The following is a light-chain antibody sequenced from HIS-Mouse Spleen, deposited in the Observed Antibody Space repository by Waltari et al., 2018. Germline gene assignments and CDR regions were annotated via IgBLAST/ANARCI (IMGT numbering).Light chain of an antibody. CDR3: SSYTSSSTV. J-gene: IGLJ2*01. Sequence: QSALTQPASVSGSPGQSITISCPGTSRDVGGYNYVSWSQQHPVHAPKLMIYEVSNRPSGVSNRFSGSKSGNTASLTISGLQAEDEADYYCSSYTSSSTVFGGGTKLTVL. CDR2: EVS. V-gene: IGLV2-14*01. CDR1: SRDVGGYNY.